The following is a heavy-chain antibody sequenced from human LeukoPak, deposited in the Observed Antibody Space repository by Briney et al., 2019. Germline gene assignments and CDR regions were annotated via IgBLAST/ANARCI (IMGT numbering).Heavy chain of an antibody. CDR2: ISSSGSTI. V-gene: IGHV3-11*01. CDR1: GFTFSDYY. D-gene: IGHD5-18*01. Sequence: GGSLRLSCAASGFTFSDYYMSWIRQAPGKGLEWVSYISSSGSTIYYADSVKGRFTISRDNAKNSLYLQMNSLRAEDTAVYYCARENGDNVDTAMGIDYWGQGTLVTVSS. CDR3: ARENGDNVDTAMGIDY. J-gene: IGHJ4*02.